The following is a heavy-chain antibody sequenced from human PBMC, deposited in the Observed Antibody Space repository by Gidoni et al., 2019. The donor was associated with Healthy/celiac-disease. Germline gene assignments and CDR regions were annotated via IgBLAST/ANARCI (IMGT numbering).Heavy chain of an antibody. V-gene: IGHV1-69*04. CDR2: FIPILGIA. CDR3: ARDGKGGSSWSLDY. Sequence: QVQLVQSGAEGKKPGSSVKVSCKASGVTFSRYAISWVRQSTGQGLVWMGRFIPILGIAKYAQKYQGRVTITADKSTSTAYMELSRLRSEDTAVYYCARDGKGGSSWSLDYWGQGTLVTVSS. D-gene: IGHD6-13*01. J-gene: IGHJ4*02. CDR1: GVTFSRYA.